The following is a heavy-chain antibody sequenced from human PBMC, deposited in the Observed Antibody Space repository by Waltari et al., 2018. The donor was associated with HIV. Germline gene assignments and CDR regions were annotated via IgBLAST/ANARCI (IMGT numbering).Heavy chain of an antibody. CDR1: GFTLGDFY. J-gene: IGHJ6*02. Sequence: GLLVESGGGLVKPGGSLRLSCTASGFTLGDFYMTWIRQAPGEGLQLIAYISNIGSTTYHAASVRGRFTVSRDNAKDTLYLEMNSLRVEDTAIYYCARDFRHNGMDVWGQGTTVIVSS. V-gene: IGHV3-11*01. CDR2: ISNIGSTT. CDR3: ARDFRHNGMDV.